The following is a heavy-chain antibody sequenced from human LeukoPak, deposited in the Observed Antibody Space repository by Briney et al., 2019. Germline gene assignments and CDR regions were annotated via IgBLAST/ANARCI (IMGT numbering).Heavy chain of an antibody. J-gene: IGHJ4*02. CDR2: IKEDGSER. CDR1: GFTFSNYW. Sequence: GGSLSLSCAASGFTFSNYWMSWVRQAPGKGLEWVANIKEDGSERYYVDSVKGRFTISRDNARNSLYLQMNSLRAEDTAVYYCASGRQLGYWGQGTLVTVSS. V-gene: IGHV3-7*01. D-gene: IGHD6-13*01. CDR3: ASGRQLGY.